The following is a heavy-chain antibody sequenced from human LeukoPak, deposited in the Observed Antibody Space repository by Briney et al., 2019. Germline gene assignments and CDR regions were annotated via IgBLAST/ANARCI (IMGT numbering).Heavy chain of an antibody. Sequence: PGGPLRLSCAASGFSFSSSGMHWVRQAPGKGLEWLAFIRYDGSNTYYADSVKGRFTVSRDDSKNTLYLQMNSLRGDDTAVYYCAKDGTSYYYIYYWGQGTLVTVSS. CDR3: AKDGTSYYYIYY. V-gene: IGHV3-30*02. CDR1: GFSFSSSG. CDR2: IRYDGSNT. D-gene: IGHD2/OR15-2a*01. J-gene: IGHJ4*02.